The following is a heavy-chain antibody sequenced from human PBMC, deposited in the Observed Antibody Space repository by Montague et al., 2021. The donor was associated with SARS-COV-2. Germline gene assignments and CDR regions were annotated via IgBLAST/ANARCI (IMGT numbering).Heavy chain of an antibody. J-gene: IGHJ4*02. CDR2: ICYNGST. D-gene: IGHD2-2*01. CDR1: GGSITNSNYC. CDR3: ASLSSIPSAEPLTFDY. Sequence: SETLSLTCSVSGGSITNSNYCWVWIRQPPGKGLEWIGRICYNGSTYYXXXCKSRLTLSVDTSKNQFSLRLMSVTAADTAVYFCASLSSIPSAEPLTFDYWGQGALVTVSS. V-gene: IGHV4-39*01.